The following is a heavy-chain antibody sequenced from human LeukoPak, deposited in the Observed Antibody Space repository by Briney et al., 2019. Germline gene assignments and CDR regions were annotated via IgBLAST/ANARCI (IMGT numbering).Heavy chain of an antibody. CDR1: GGSISSSSYY. CDR3: ARGEPTGSSGYLIFDY. D-gene: IGHD3-22*01. Sequence: SETLSLTCTVSGGSISSSSYYWGWIRQPPGKGLEWIGSIYYSGSTYYNPSLKSRVTISVDTSKNQFSLKLSSVTAADTAVYYCARGEPTGSSGYLIFDYWGQGTLVTVSS. V-gene: IGHV4-39*01. J-gene: IGHJ4*02. CDR2: IYYSGST.